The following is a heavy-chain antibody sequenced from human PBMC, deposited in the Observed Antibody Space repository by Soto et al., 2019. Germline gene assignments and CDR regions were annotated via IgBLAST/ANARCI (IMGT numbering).Heavy chain of an antibody. CDR2: IYYSGST. V-gene: IGHV4-31*03. J-gene: IGHJ3*02. CDR1: GGSISSGGYY. Sequence: QVQLQGSGPGLVKPSQTLSLTCTVSGGSISSGGYYWSWIRQHPGKGLEWIGYIYYSGSTYYNPSLKSRVTISVDTSKNQFSLKLSSVTAADTAVYYCARALGYCSSTSCYSVGAFDIWGQGTMVTVSS. D-gene: IGHD2-2*01. CDR3: ARALGYCSSTSCYSVGAFDI.